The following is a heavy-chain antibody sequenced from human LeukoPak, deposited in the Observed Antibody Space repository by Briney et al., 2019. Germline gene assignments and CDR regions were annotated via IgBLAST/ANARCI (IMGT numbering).Heavy chain of an antibody. V-gene: IGHV3-23*01. CDR2: IGGSGSYT. D-gene: IGHD6-13*01. J-gene: IGHJ4*02. CDR1: GFTFSTYA. CDR3: ARDWYDY. Sequence: RSGGSLRLSYAASGFTFSTYAMIWVRQAPGKGLEWVSVIGGSGSYTYYADSVKGRFTISRDNSKDTLYLQMNSLRAEDAAVYYCARDWYDYWGQGTLVTVSS.